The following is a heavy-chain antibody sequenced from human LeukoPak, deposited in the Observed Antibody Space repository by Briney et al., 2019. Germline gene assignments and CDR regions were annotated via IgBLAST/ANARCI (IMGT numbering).Heavy chain of an antibody. CDR1: GGTFSSYA. J-gene: IGHJ4*02. D-gene: IGHD6-6*01. CDR3: ARDLFGGSSSGFDY. CDR2: IIPIFGTA. V-gene: IGHV1-69*05. Sequence: GSSVKVSCKASGGTFSSYAISWVRQAPGQGLEWMGRIIPIFGTANYAQKLQGRVTITTDESTSTAYMELSSLRSEDTAVYYCARDLFGGSSSGFDYWGQGTLVTVSS.